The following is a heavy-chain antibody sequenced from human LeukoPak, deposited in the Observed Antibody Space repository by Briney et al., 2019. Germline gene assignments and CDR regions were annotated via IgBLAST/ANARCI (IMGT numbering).Heavy chain of an antibody. D-gene: IGHD2-21*02. J-gene: IGHJ5*02. CDR1: GGTFSSYA. V-gene: IGHV1-69*05. Sequence: SVKVSCKASGGTFSSYAISWERQAPGQGLEWMGGIIPIFGTANYAQKFQGRVTITTDESTSTAYMELSSLRSEDTAVYYCARGGGDGNLRLDPWGQGTQVTVSS. CDR2: IIPIFGTA. CDR3: ARGGGDGNLRLDP.